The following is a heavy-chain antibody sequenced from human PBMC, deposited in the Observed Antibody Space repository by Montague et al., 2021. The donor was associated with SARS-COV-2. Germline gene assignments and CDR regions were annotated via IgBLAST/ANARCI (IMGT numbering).Heavy chain of an antibody. CDR2: INHSGST. Sequence: SETLSLTCAAYGGSFSGYYWSWIRQPPGKGLEWIGEINHSGSTNYNPSLKSRVTISVDTSKNQFSLKLSSVTAADTAVYYCARGRAVTTFYYYYYCMDVWGQGTTVTVSS. D-gene: IGHD4-17*01. V-gene: IGHV4-34*01. CDR1: GGSFSGYY. J-gene: IGHJ6*02. CDR3: ARGRAVTTFYYYYYCMDV.